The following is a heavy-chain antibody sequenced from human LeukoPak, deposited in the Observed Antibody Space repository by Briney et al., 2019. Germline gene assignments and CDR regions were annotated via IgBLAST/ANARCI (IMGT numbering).Heavy chain of an antibody. CDR3: AREYSSSWYPFDY. J-gene: IGHJ4*02. Sequence: PGGSLTLSCAASGFSLSSFGMHWVRQAPGKGREWVGDISYGGSNKYYAQPVKCRFTISRDNHKNTLHLQMRSVRAEDAAVYYCAREYSSSWYPFDYWGQGTLVTVSS. V-gene: IGHV3-30*03. CDR2: ISYGGSNK. CDR1: GFSLSSFG. D-gene: IGHD6-13*01.